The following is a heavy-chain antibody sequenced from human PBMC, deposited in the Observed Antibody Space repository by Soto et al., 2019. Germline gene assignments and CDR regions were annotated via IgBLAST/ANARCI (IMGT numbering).Heavy chain of an antibody. D-gene: IGHD5-18*01. Sequence: QVQLVESGGGVVQPGRSLRLSCAASGFTFSSYGMHWVRQAPGKGLEWVAVISYDGSNKYYADSVKGRFTISRDNSKNTLYLQMNSLRAEDTAVYYCAKDSGYSYGLWDYFDYWGQGTLVTVSS. V-gene: IGHV3-30*18. CDR1: GFTFSSYG. CDR3: AKDSGYSYGLWDYFDY. J-gene: IGHJ4*02. CDR2: ISYDGSNK.